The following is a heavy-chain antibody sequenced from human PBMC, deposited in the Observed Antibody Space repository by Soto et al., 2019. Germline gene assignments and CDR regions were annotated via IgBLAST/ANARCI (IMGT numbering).Heavy chain of an antibody. Sequence: SETLSLTCTVSGGSISNYYWSWIRQPPGKGLEWIGCVYHSGSTYYNPSLKSRVTISVDTSKNQFSLKLSSVTAADTAVYYCARRYNSGWYDYWGQGTLVTVS. CDR2: VYHSGST. V-gene: IGHV4-59*01. CDR1: GGSISNYY. J-gene: IGHJ4*02. CDR3: ARRYNSGWYDY. D-gene: IGHD6-19*01.